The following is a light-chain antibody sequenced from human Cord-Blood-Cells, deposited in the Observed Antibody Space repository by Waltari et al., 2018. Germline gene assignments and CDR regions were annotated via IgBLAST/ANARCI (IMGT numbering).Light chain of an antibody. CDR3: QQYYSTPIT. CDR1: QSVLYSSNNKNY. Sequence: DIEMTQSPDSLSVSVGERATINCKASQSVLYSSNNKNYLAWYQQKPGKPPKLLIYCASSLQSGVPARFSGSGSGTDFTLTISSLQAEDVAVYYCQQYYSTPITFGQGTRLEIK. CDR2: CAS. J-gene: IGKJ5*01. V-gene: IGKV4-1*01.